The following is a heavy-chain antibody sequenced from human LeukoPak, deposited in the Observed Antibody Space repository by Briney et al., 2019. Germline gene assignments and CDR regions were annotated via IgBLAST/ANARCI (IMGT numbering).Heavy chain of an antibody. J-gene: IGHJ4*02. CDR1: GYSFTSYW. D-gene: IGHD3-10*01. CDR2: IDPSDSYT. CDR3: ATLGSPLHYGSGSYEVDY. Sequence: GESLKISCKGSGYSFTSYWISWVRQMPGKGLEWMGRIDPSDSYTNYSPSFQGHVTISADKSISTAYLQWSSLKASDTAMYYCATLGSPLHYGSGSYEVDYWGQGTLVTVSS. V-gene: IGHV5-10-1*01.